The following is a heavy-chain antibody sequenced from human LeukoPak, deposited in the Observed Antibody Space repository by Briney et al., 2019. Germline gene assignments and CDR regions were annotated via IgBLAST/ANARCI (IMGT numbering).Heavy chain of an antibody. D-gene: IGHD6-13*01. CDR2: IYSGGST. CDR1: GFTVSSNY. CDR3: ARGGQQLVLYFDY. J-gene: IGHJ4*02. V-gene: IGHV3-66*01. Sequence: GGSLRLSCAASGFTVSSNYMSWVRQAPGKGLEWVSVIYSGGSTYYADSVKGRFTISRDNSKNTLYLQMNSLRAEDTAVYYCARGGQQLVLYFDYWGQGTLVTVSS.